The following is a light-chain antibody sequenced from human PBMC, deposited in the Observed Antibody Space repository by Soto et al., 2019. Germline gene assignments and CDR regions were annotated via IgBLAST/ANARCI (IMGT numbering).Light chain of an antibody. J-gene: IGKJ2*02. Sequence: DSHMSQXAXSLXSXXXSRVTXXXRASQNVRSYVNWYQQKPGKAPNVLIYETSTLQDGVPSRFSGDGYGTDFTLSISSLHPEDFATYYCQQTFSLPRTFGQGTKVDIK. V-gene: IGKV1-39*01. CDR1: QNVRSY. CDR3: QQTFSLPRT. CDR2: ETS.